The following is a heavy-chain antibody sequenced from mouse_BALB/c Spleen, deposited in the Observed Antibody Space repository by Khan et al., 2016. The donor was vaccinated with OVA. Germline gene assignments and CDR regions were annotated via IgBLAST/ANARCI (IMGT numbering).Heavy chain of an antibody. CDR1: GFTFSTYT. CDR2: ISSGGDNT. J-gene: IGHJ3*01. V-gene: IGHV5-9*03. CDR3: ARSNYGNFAY. Sequence: EVELVESGGGLVKPGGSLKLSCAASGFTFSTYTMSWIRQTPEKRLEWVATISSGGDNTFYPDSVRGRFTISRDNAKNNLHLQMSSLRAEDTALYYCARSNYGNFAYWGQGTLVTVSA. D-gene: IGHD2-1*01.